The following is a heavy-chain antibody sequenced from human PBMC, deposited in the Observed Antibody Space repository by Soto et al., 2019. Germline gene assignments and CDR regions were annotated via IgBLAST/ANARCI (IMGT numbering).Heavy chain of an antibody. V-gene: IGHV4-61*08. CDR3: ARGKIVGP. D-gene: IGHD3-16*02. CDR1: GGSISSGGYF. CDR2: IHYSGSS. J-gene: IGHJ5*02. Sequence: SETLSLTCAVSGGSISSGGYFWSWIRQPPGKGLEWIGYIHYSGSSNYNPSLKSRVTMSVDTSKNQFSLNLSSVTAADTAVYFCARGKIVGPWGQGTLVTVSS.